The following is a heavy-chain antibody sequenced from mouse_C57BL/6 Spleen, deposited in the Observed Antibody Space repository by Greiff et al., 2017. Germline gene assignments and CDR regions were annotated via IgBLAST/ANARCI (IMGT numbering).Heavy chain of an antibody. D-gene: IGHD2-4*01. CDR3: AIFDYDVLGYYAMDY. CDR2: INPNNGGT. Sequence: VQLQQSGPELVKPGASVKISCKASGYTFTDYYMNWVKQSHGKSLEWIGDINPNNGGTSYNQKFKGKATLTVDKSSSTAYMELRSLTSEDSAVYYCAIFDYDVLGYYAMDYWGQGTSVTVSS. V-gene: IGHV1-26*01. CDR1: GYTFTDYY. J-gene: IGHJ4*01.